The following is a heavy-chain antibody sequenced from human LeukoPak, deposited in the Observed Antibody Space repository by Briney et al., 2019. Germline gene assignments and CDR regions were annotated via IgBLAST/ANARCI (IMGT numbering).Heavy chain of an antibody. Sequence: SQTLSLTCAVSGGSISSGGYSWSWIQQPPGKGLEWIGYIYHSGSTYYNPSLKSRVTISADRSKNQFSLKLSSVTAADTAVYYCASVSDYYDSSGYQEPGWFDPWGQGTLVTVSS. D-gene: IGHD3-22*01. CDR2: IYHSGST. CDR1: GGSISSGGYS. J-gene: IGHJ5*02. V-gene: IGHV4-30-2*01. CDR3: ASVSDYYDSSGYQEPGWFDP.